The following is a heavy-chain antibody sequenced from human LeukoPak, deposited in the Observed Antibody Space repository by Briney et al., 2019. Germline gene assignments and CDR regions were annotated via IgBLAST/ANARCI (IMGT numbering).Heavy chain of an antibody. CDR2: IYTSGST. J-gene: IGHJ6*03. CDR1: GGSISSGSYY. V-gene: IGHV4-61*02. CDR3: AREGNITGSWYFYYYYMDV. D-gene: IGHD1-14*01. Sequence: SQTLSLTCTVSGGSISSGSYYWSWIRQPAGKGLDWIGRIYTSGSTNYNPSLKSRVAISVDTSKNQFSLKLSSVTAADTAVYYCAREGNITGSWYFYYYYMDVWGKGTTVTISS.